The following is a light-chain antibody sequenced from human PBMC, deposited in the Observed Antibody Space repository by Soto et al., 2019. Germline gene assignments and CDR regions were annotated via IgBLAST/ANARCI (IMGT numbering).Light chain of an antibody. CDR2: DAS. CDR3: QQYDNLPLL. V-gene: IGKV1-33*01. J-gene: IGKJ5*01. CDR1: QDIRKY. Sequence: IQMNMSPSSLSASVGDRVTITCQATQDIRKYLNWYQQKPGKAPKLLIYDASSLETGVPSRFSGSGSGTDFTLTISSLQPEDFATYYCQQYDNLPLLFGQGTRLAIK.